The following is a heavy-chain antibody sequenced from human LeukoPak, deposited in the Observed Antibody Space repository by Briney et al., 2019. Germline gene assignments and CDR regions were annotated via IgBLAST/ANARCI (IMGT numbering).Heavy chain of an antibody. V-gene: IGHV1-58*02. CDR1: GFTFTSSA. CDR3: AADWHYNTYASLSAFDI. J-gene: IGHJ3*02. CDR2: IVVGSGNT. D-gene: IGHD3-16*01. Sequence: SVKVSCKASGFTFTSSAMQWVRQARGQRLEWIGWIVVGSGNTNSAQKFQERVTITSDMSTSTAYMELSSLRSEDTAVYYCAADWHYNTYASLSAFDIWGQGTMVTVSS.